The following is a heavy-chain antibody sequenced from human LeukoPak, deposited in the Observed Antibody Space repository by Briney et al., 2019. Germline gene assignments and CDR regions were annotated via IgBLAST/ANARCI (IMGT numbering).Heavy chain of an antibody. CDR1: GYTFSSYS. V-gene: IGHV1-18*01. Sequence: ASVKVPCKASGYTFSSYSINWVRQAPGQGLEWMGWISTYNGNTNYAQKLQGRVTMTTDTSTSTAYMELRSLRSDDTAVYYCATAKFGGNSYFDYWGQGTLVTVSS. CDR2: ISTYNGNT. D-gene: IGHD4-23*01. J-gene: IGHJ4*02. CDR3: ATAKFGGNSYFDY.